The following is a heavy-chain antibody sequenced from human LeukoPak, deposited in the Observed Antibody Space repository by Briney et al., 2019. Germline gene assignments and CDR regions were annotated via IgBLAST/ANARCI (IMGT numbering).Heavy chain of an antibody. J-gene: IGHJ4*02. D-gene: IGHD2-2*01. V-gene: IGHV1-46*01. CDR2: INPSGGST. CDR3: ARVPPAGTMFDY. CDR1: GYTFTGYY. Sequence: ASVKVSCKASGYTFTGYYMHWVRQAPGQGLEWMGIINPSGGSTSYAQKFQGRVTMTRDTSTSTVYMELSSLRSEDTAVYYCARVPPAGTMFDYWGQGTLVTVSS.